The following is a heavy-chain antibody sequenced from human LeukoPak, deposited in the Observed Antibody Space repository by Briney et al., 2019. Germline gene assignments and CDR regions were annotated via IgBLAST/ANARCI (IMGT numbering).Heavy chain of an antibody. J-gene: IGHJ4*02. Sequence: ASVKVSCKASGYTFTGYYMHWVRQAPGQGLEWMGIINPSGASTSYAQKFQDRVTMTRDTSTSTVYMELSSLRSEDTAVYYCARDFGIAAAETYFDYWGQGTLVTVSS. CDR1: GYTFTGYY. D-gene: IGHD6-13*01. CDR3: ARDFGIAAAETYFDY. CDR2: INPSGAST. V-gene: IGHV1-46*01.